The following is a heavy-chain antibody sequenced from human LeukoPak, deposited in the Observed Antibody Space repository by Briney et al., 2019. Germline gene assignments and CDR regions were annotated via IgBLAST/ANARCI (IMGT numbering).Heavy chain of an antibody. CDR2: IHDSGST. V-gene: IGHV4-30-4*01. D-gene: IGHD3-10*01. Sequence: SQTLSLTCTVSGGSISSGDYHWNWIRQPPGKGLEWIGFIHDSGSTLYNPSLKSRIIISRDVSRNQFSLQLTTVTAADTAVYYCARGFGSGNYYYGWFDPWGQGALVTVSS. J-gene: IGHJ5*02. CDR3: ARGFGSGNYYYGWFDP. CDR1: GGSISSGDYH.